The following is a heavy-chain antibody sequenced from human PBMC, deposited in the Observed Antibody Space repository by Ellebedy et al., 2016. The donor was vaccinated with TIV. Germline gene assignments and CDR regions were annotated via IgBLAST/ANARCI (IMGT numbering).Heavy chain of an antibody. CDR2: INHSGST. Sequence: SETLSLTXAVYGGSFSGYYWSWIRQPPGKGLEWIGEINHSGSTNYNPYLKSRVTISVDTSKNQFSLKLSSVTAADTAVYYCARAAPYIDYWGQGTLVTVSS. V-gene: IGHV4-34*01. CDR3: ARAAPYIDY. CDR1: GGSFSGYY. J-gene: IGHJ4*02.